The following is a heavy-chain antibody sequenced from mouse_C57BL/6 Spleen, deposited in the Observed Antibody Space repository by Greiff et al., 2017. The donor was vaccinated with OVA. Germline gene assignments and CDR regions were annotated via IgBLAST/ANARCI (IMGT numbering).Heavy chain of an antibody. CDR1: GYTFTDYY. D-gene: IGHD4-1*01. V-gene: IGHV1-26*01. CDR2: INPNNGGT. Sequence: VQLQQSGPELVKPGASVKISCKASGYTFTDYYMNWVKQSHGKSLEWIGDINPNNGGTSYNQKFKGKATLTVDKSSSTAYMELRSLTSEDSAVYYCARRTGTLRFYFDYWGQGTTLTVSS. J-gene: IGHJ2*01. CDR3: ARRTGTLRFYFDY.